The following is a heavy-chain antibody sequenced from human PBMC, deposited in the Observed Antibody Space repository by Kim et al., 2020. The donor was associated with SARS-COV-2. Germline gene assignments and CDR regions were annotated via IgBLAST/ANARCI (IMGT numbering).Heavy chain of an antibody. CDR1: GGSVSSGSYY. CDR3: AREDWNYKDFDY. V-gene: IGHV4-61*01. Sequence: SETLSLTCTVSGGSVSSGSYYWSWIRQPPGKGLEWIGYIYYSGSTNYNPSLKSRVTISVDTSKNQFSLKLSSVTAADTAVYYCAREDWNYKDFDYWGQGTLVTVSS. CDR2: IYYSGST. J-gene: IGHJ4*02. D-gene: IGHD1-7*01.